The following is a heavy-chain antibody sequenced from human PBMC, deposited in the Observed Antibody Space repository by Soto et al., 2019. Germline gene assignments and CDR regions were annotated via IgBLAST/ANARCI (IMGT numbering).Heavy chain of an antibody. CDR3: ASWHLQEHAYDV. Sequence: DVQLVESGGGLIQPGGSLRLSCAAFGLTVSGKKYMAWVRQAPGKGLEWVSGLYDVDGTYYADYVKGRFTTSGDSSKTIVYLQIDSLRPDDTAVYYCASWHLQEHAYDVWGQGTTVTVSS. D-gene: IGHD4-4*01. V-gene: IGHV3-53*01. J-gene: IGHJ3*01. CDR2: LYDVDGT. CDR1: GLTVSGKKY.